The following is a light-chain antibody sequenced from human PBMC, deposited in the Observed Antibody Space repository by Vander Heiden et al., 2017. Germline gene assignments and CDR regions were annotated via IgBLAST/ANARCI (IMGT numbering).Light chain of an antibody. J-gene: IGLJ2*01. V-gene: IGLV3-1*01. CDR2: QDS. Sequence: SYELTQPPPVSVSPGQTASITCSGDKLGDKFAWWYQQRPGQSPVLVIYQDSKRPSGIPERFSGSSSGNTATLTISGTQTMDEADYYCQAWDSSTVVFGGGTKLTVL. CDR3: QAWDSSTVV. CDR1: KLGDKF.